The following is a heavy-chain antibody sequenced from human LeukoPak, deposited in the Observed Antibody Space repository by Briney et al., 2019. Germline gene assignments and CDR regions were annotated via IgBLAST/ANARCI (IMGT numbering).Heavy chain of an antibody. V-gene: IGHV3-7*01. CDR1: GFTFSNAW. Sequence: PGGSLRLSCAASGFTFSNAWMSWVRQAPGKGLGWVANIKQDGSEKYYVDSVKGRFTISRDNAKNSLYLQMNSLRAEDTAVYYCARDFNYWGQGTLVTVSS. CDR2: IKQDGSEK. CDR3: ARDFNY. J-gene: IGHJ4*02.